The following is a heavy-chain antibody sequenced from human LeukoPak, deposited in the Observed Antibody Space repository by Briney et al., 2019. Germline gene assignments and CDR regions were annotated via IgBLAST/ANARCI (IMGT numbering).Heavy chain of an antibody. CDR1: GFTFSSYA. V-gene: IGHV3-23*01. CDR2: ISGSGGST. CDR3: ARSKGWGHFTMIPVLTPIDY. J-gene: IGHJ4*02. D-gene: IGHD3-22*01. Sequence: QAGGSLRLSCAASGFTFSSYAMSWVRQAPGKGLEWVSAISGSGGSTYYADSVKGRFTISRDNSKNTLYLQMNSLRAEDTAVYYCARSKGWGHFTMIPVLTPIDYWGQGTLVTVSS.